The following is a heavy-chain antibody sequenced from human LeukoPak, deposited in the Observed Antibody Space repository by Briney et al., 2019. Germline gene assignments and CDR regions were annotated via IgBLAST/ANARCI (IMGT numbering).Heavy chain of an antibody. CDR3: ARGGAAAGTGLYYYYYYMDV. CDR2: INHSGST. V-gene: IGHV4-4*02. D-gene: IGHD6-13*01. CDR1: GVSISSSNC. J-gene: IGHJ6*03. Sequence: PSETLSLTCAVSGVSISSSNCWSWIRPPPGKGLEWIGEINHSGSTNYNPSLKSRVTISVDTSKNQFSLKLSSVTAADTAVYYCARGGAAAGTGLYYYYYYMDVWGKGTTVTISS.